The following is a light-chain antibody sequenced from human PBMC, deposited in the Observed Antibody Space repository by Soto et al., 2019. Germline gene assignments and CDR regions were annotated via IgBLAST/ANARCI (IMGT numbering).Light chain of an antibody. Sequence: DIQMTQSPSPLSGSVGDRVTITCRASQTISSWLAWYQQKPGKVPKLLIYKASTLKSGVPSRFSGSGAGTAFTLTISCRQPDDFATYYSQDYNSYSEEFGQGTKVEL. CDR1: QTISSW. CDR2: KAS. V-gene: IGKV1-5*03. J-gene: IGKJ1*01. CDR3: QDYNSYSEE.